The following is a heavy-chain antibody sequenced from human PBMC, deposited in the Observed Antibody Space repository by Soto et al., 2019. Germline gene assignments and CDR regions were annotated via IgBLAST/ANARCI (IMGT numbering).Heavy chain of an antibody. V-gene: IGHV4-34*01. D-gene: IGHD3-10*01. J-gene: IGHJ6*04. CDR1: GGSFSDYY. Sequence: QVLLQQWGAGLLKPSETLSLTCAVYGGSFSDYYWSWIRQPPGKGLEWIGEINHSGSTNYNPSLKIRVTISLDTSTSQFSLTLSSVSAADTAVYYCARSGPLYYYGSGRLDVWGKGTTVTVSS. CDR3: ARSGPLYYYGSGRLDV. CDR2: INHSGST.